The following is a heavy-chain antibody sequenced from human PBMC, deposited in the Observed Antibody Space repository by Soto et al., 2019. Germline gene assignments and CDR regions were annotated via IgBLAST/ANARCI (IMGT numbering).Heavy chain of an antibody. Sequence: QVQLVQSGAEVKKPGASVKVSCKASGYTFTSYDINWVRQATGQGLEWMGWMNPNSGNTGYAQKFQGRGTMTRNTSISTAYMELSSLRSEDTAVYYCARGIGIRYCSSTSCYLNWFDPWGQGTLVTVSS. CDR2: MNPNSGNT. V-gene: IGHV1-8*01. CDR3: ARGIGIRYCSSTSCYLNWFDP. D-gene: IGHD2-2*01. J-gene: IGHJ5*02. CDR1: GYTFTSYD.